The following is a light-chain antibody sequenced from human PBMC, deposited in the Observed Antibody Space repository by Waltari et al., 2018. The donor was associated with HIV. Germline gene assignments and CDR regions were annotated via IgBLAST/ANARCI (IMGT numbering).Light chain of an antibody. CDR2: DVN. CDR1: SSDVGDYNY. Sequence: QSALTQPRSVSGSPGQSVTISCTGTSSDVGDYNYVSWYQQHPGKAPQLMIFDVNKRPSGVPDRFSGSKSGNTASLTISGLQAEDEADYYCCSYADKYTWVFGGGTKLTVL. CDR3: CSYADKYTWV. V-gene: IGLV2-11*01. J-gene: IGLJ3*02.